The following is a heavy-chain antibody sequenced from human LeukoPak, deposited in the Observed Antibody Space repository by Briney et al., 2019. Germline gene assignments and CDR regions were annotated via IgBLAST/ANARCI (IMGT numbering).Heavy chain of an antibody. CDR3: ARDPYGSGSYYNGY. Sequence: GSLRLSCAASGFTFSSYWMSWVRQAPGKGLEWVANIKQDGSEKYYVDSVKGRFTISRDNAKNSLYLQMNSLRAEDTAVYYCARDPYGSGSYYNGYWGQGTLVTVSS. D-gene: IGHD3-10*01. CDR1: GFTFSSYW. V-gene: IGHV3-7*01. J-gene: IGHJ4*02. CDR2: IKQDGSEK.